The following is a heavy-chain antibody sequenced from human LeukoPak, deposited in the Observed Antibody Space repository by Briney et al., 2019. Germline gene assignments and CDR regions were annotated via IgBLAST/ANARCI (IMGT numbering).Heavy chain of an antibody. Sequence: SETLSLTCTVSGGSISSSSYYWGWIRQPPGKGLEWIGSIYYSGSTHYNPSLKSRVTISVDTSKNQFSLKLSSVTAADTAVYYCARHSLSWYYFDYWGQGTLVTVSS. CDR1: GGSISSSSYY. D-gene: IGHD2-8*02. J-gene: IGHJ4*02. CDR2: IYYSGST. CDR3: ARHSLSWYYFDY. V-gene: IGHV4-39*01.